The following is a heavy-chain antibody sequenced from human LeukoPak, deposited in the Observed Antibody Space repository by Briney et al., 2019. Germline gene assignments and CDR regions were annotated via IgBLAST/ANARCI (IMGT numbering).Heavy chain of an antibody. CDR1: GGSFSGYY. V-gene: IGHV4-34*01. CDR3: ARGNPYYYGSGSPLIDK. J-gene: IGHJ4*02. CDR2: INHSGST. Sequence: SETLSLTCAVYGGSFSGYYWSWIRQPPGKGLEWIGEINHSGSTNYNPSLKSRVTISVDTSKNQFSLKLSSVTAADTAVYYCARGNPYYYGSGSPLIDKWGQGTLVTVSS. D-gene: IGHD3-10*01.